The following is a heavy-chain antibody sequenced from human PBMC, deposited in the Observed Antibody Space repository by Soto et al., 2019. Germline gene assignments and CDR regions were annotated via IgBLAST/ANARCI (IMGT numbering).Heavy chain of an antibody. CDR3: ARASYDLWSGYYDAFDI. CDR2: ISAYNGNT. CDR1: GYTFTSYG. D-gene: IGHD3-3*01. Sequence: ASVKVSCKASGYTFTSYGISWVRQAPGQGLEWMGWISAYNGNTNYAQKLQGRVTMTTDTSTSTAYMELRSLRSDDTAVYYCARASYDLWSGYYDAFDIWGQGTMVTVS. J-gene: IGHJ3*02. V-gene: IGHV1-18*01.